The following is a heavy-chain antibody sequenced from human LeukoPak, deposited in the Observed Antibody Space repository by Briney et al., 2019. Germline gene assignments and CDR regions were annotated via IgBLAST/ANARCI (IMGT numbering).Heavy chain of an antibody. CDR2: ISSSSSYI. CDR3: ARVSAMVFFDY. CDR1: GFTFSGYS. Sequence: GSLRLSCAASGFTFSGYSMNWVRQAPGKGLEWVSSISSSSSYIYYADSVKGRFTISRDNAKNSLYLQMNSLRAEDTAVYYCARVSAMVFFDYWGQGTLVTVSS. J-gene: IGHJ4*02. V-gene: IGHV3-21*01. D-gene: IGHD5-18*01.